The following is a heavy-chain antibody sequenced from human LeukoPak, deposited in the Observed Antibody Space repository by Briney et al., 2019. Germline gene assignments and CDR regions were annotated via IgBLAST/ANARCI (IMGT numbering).Heavy chain of an antibody. Sequence: GRSLRLSCAASGFTFSSYAMHWVRQAPGKGLEWVAVISYDGSNKYYADSVKGRFTISRDNSKNTLYLQMNSLRAEDTAVYYCARALGRVGATTDWGQGTLVTVSS. CDR2: ISYDGSNK. CDR1: GFTFSSYA. V-gene: IGHV3-30*14. CDR3: ARALGRVGATTD. J-gene: IGHJ4*02. D-gene: IGHD1-26*01.